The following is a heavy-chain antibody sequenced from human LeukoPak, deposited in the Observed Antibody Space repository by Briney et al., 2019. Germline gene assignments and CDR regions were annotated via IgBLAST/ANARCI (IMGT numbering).Heavy chain of an antibody. CDR1: GGSISPYY. Sequence: SETLSLTCSVSGGSISPYYWSWIRQPPGKGLEWIGYIYSSGSANYNPPLKSRVTISVDTSKNHFSLKWSSVTAADTAVYYCARMGGYSGYATHWGQGTLVTVSS. V-gene: IGHV4-59*08. D-gene: IGHD5-12*01. CDR2: IYSSGSA. J-gene: IGHJ4*02. CDR3: ARMGGYSGYATH.